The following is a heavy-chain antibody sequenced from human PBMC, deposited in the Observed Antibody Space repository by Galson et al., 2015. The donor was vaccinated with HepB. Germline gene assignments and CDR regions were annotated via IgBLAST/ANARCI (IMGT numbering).Heavy chain of an antibody. Sequence: SVKVSCKASGYSFTDNYIHWVRQAPGQGLEWMGRINPKSGGTNYAQKFQGRVTMTRDTSISTAYMELSRLRSDGTAVYYCAREAPHGSIGYYYVDYWGQGTLVTVSS. CDR2: INPKSGGT. CDR1: GYSFTDNY. V-gene: IGHV1-2*06. D-gene: IGHD3-22*01. J-gene: IGHJ4*02. CDR3: AREAPHGSIGYYYVDY.